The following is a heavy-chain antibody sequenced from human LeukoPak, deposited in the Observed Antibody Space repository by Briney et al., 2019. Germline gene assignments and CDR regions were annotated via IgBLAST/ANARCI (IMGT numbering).Heavy chain of an antibody. Sequence: PGGSLRLSYAASRFTFSNYWMRWVRQAPGKGLEWVANINQDGSEKCYVDSVKGRFTISRDNAKNSLYLQMNSLRAEDTALYYCAKDFQPRGIGEGPFDYWGQGTLVTVSS. D-gene: IGHD1-26*01. CDR1: RFTFSNYW. J-gene: IGHJ4*02. V-gene: IGHV3-7*03. CDR3: AKDFQPRGIGEGPFDY. CDR2: INQDGSEK.